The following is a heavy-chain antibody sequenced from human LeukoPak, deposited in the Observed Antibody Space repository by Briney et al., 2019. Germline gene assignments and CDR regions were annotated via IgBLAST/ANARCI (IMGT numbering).Heavy chain of an antibody. V-gene: IGHV3-74*01. J-gene: IGHJ6*03. CDR2: INSDGSST. CDR1: GFTFSSYW. D-gene: IGHD3-22*01. Sequence: GVSLRLSCAASGFTFSSYWMHWVRQAPGKGLVWVSRINSDGSSTSYADSVKGRFTISRDNAKNALYLQMNSLRAEDTAVYYCARDAIKYYHDSSGFDHYMDVWGKGTTVTVSS. CDR3: ARDAIKYYHDSSGFDHYMDV.